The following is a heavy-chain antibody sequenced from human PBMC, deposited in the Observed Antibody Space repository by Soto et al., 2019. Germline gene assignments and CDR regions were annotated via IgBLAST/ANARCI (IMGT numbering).Heavy chain of an antibody. Sequence: SLGLSCAASGFTFRNFVMHWVRQAPGKGLEGVAVISYAGNNIYYADSVKGRFTISRDNSGNTLYLEMSSLRGEDTAVYYCAKEQSSIFRSGSGMDVWGQGTTVTVSS. V-gene: IGHV3-30*18. CDR3: AKEQSSIFRSGSGMDV. J-gene: IGHJ6*02. CDR1: GFTFRNFV. D-gene: IGHD3-3*01. CDR2: ISYAGNNI.